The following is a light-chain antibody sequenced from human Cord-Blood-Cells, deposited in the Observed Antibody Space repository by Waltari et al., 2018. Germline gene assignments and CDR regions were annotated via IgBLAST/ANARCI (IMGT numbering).Light chain of an antibody. J-gene: IGLJ3*02. Sequence: QSVLTQPPSASGTPGQRVTIPCSGSSSNIGSNYVYWYQQPPRTAPKLLIYRNNQRPSGVPDRFSGSKSGTSASLAISGLRSEDEADYYCAAWDDSLSGRVFGGGTKLTVL. V-gene: IGLV1-47*01. CDR3: AAWDDSLSGRV. CDR2: RNN. CDR1: SSNIGSNY.